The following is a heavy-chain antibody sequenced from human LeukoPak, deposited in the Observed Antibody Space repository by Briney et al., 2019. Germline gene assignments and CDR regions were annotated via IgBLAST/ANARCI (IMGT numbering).Heavy chain of an antibody. CDR1: GYTFTGYY. V-gene: IGHV1-2*04. Sequence: ASVKVSCKASGYTFTGYYMHWVRQAPGQGLEWMGWINPNSGGTNYAQKFQGWVTMTRDTSISTAYMELSRLRSDDTAVYYCARGYYYDSSGYTPIWFDPWGQGTLVTVSS. CDR2: INPNSGGT. D-gene: IGHD3-22*01. CDR3: ARGYYYDSSGYTPIWFDP. J-gene: IGHJ5*02.